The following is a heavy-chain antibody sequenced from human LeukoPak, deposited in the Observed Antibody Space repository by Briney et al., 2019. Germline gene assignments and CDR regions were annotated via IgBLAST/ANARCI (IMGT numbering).Heavy chain of an antibody. CDR2: ISHDGTT. CDR1: GVSISSSHW. V-gene: IGHV4-4*02. J-gene: IGHJ4*02. Sequence: SETLSLTCAISGVSISSSHWWGWVRQPPGKGLEWIGEISHDGTTNHNPSLRSRVAMSLDRANNQFSLSLTSVTAADTAVYYCTREDRPFCPFAYWGQGVLVTVSS. D-gene: IGHD3-22*01. CDR3: TREDRPFCPFAY.